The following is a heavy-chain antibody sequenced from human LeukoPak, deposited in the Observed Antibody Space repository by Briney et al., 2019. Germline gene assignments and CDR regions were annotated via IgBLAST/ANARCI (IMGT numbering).Heavy chain of an antibody. J-gene: IGHJ5*02. Sequence: SETLSLTCTVSGGSISSYYWSWIRQPPGKGLEWIGYIYYSGSTNYNPPLKSRVTISVDTSKNQFSLKLSSVTAADTAVYYCARELVVVPAASNWFDPWGQGTLVTVSS. CDR3: ARELVVVPAASNWFDP. CDR1: GGSISSYY. V-gene: IGHV4-59*01. CDR2: IYYSGST. D-gene: IGHD2-2*01.